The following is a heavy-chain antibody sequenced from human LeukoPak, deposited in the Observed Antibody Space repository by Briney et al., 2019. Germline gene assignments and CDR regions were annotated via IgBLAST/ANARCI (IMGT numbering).Heavy chain of an antibody. D-gene: IGHD3-22*01. CDR3: ATSFVGYNDGSGYFSYDAFDI. J-gene: IGHJ3*02. CDR2: NSGSGDST. CDR1: GFTFSTYA. Sequence: PGGSLRLSCAASGFTFSTYAMTWVRQAPGKGLEWVSTNSGSGDSTYYADSVKGRFTISRDNSKNTLYLQMYSLRAEDTAIYYCATSFVGYNDGSGYFSYDAFDIWGQGTMVTVSS. V-gene: IGHV3-23*01.